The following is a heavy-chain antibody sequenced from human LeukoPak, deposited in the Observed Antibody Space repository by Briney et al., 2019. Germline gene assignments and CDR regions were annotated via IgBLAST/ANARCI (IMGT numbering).Heavy chain of an antibody. J-gene: IGHJ4*02. Sequence: PGGSLRLSSVVSGFTFDDYAMHWVRQGPGKGLEWVSLISGDGGRTYYADSVKGRFTISRDNSKNSLYLEMNSLRTEDTALYYCAKDILSGLYETSDYWGQGTLVTVSS. CDR2: ISGDGGRT. CDR3: AKDILSGLYETSDY. V-gene: IGHV3-43*02. CDR1: GFTFDDYA. D-gene: IGHD3-16*01.